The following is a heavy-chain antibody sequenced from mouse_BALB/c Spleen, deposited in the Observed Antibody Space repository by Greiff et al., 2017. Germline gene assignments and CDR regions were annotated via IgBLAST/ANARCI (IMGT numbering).Heavy chain of an antibody. D-gene: IGHD1-1*01. CDR3: AREGNGSSTLGS. J-gene: IGHJ2*01. CDR1: GFTFSDYY. V-gene: IGHV5-4*02. CDR2: ISDGGSYT. Sequence: EVKLVESGGGLVKPGGSLKLSCAASGFTFSDYYMYWVRQTPEKRLEWVATISDGGSYTYYPDSVKGRFTISRDNAKNNLYLQMSSLKSEDTAMYYCAREGNGSSTLGSWGQGTTLTDSS.